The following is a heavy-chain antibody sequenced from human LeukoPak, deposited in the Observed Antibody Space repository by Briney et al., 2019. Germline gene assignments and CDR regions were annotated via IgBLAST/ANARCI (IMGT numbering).Heavy chain of an antibody. J-gene: IGHJ4*02. D-gene: IGHD6-13*01. CDR3: AKGGTVGRGPCSSSWFLDY. Sequence: PGGSLRLSCAASGFTFSSYGMHWVRQAPGKGLEWVAFIRYDGSNKYYADSVKGRFTISRDNSKNTLYLQMNSLRAEDTAVYYCAKGGTVGRGPCSSSWFLDYWGQGTLVTVSS. CDR1: GFTFSSYG. CDR2: IRYDGSNK. V-gene: IGHV3-30*02.